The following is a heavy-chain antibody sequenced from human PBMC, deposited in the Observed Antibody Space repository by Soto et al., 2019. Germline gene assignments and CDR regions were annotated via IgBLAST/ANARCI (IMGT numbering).Heavy chain of an antibody. CDR2: ISGSGGGA. V-gene: IGHV3-23*01. Sequence: EVQLLESGGALVQPGGSLRLSCAASGFTFSSYAMNWVRQAPGKGLEWVSLISGSGGGAFYADSVRGRFTISRDDSKSTLYLQMSGLRAEDTAIYYCAKGRLEWFGEGLFDFWGQGNLVTVSS. J-gene: IGHJ4*02. CDR3: AKGRLEWFGEGLFDF. D-gene: IGHD3-10*01. CDR1: GFTFSSYA.